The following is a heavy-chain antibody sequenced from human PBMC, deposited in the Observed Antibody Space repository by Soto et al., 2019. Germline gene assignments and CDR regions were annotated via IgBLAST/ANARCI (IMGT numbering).Heavy chain of an antibody. V-gene: IGHV1-69*12. CDR2: IVPIVDTS. Sequence: QVQLVQSGAEVRQPASSVKVSCKTSGGTFSSYAISWVRQAPGQGLEWMGGIVPIVDTSTYAQKFQGRVTITADESTSTVYRELSSLRSDDTAVYYCVIVVAIPGSPDNWGQGTLVTVSS. CDR1: GGTFSSYA. J-gene: IGHJ4*02. CDR3: VIVVAIPGSPDN. D-gene: IGHD2-15*01.